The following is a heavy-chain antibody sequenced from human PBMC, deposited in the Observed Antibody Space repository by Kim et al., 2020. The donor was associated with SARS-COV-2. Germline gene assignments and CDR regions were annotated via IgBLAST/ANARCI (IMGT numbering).Heavy chain of an antibody. CDR2: ISSSGSTI. D-gene: IGHD2-15*01. Sequence: LSLTCAASGFTFSSYEMNWVRQAPGKGLEWVSYISSSGSTIYYADSVKGRFTISRDNAKNSLYLQMNSLRAEDTAVYYCARDNCSGGSCFPVYYYYGMDVWGQGTTVTVSS. CDR1: GFTFSSYE. J-gene: IGHJ6*02. CDR3: ARDNCSGGSCFPVYYYYGMDV. V-gene: IGHV3-48*03.